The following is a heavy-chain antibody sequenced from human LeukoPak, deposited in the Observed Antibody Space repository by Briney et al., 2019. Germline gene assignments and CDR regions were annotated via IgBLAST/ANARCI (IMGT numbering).Heavy chain of an antibody. CDR1: GFTVSSNS. Sequence: LRLSCAASGFTVSSNSMSWVRQAPGKGLEWIGYIYHSGTTYYNPSLKSRVTISLDRSKNQFSLKLTSVTAADTAVYYCARSPSDSSGYYLDYWGQGTLVTVSS. V-gene: IGHV4-30-2*01. CDR3: ARSPSDSSGYYLDY. J-gene: IGHJ4*02. D-gene: IGHD3-22*01. CDR2: IYHSGTT.